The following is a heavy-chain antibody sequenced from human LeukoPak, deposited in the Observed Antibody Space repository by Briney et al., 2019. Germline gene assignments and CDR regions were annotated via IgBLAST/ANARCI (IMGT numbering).Heavy chain of an antibody. CDR2: INSDGSST. D-gene: IGHD6-13*01. CDR1: GFIFSSHA. J-gene: IGHJ4*02. Sequence: GGSLRLSCAASGFIFSSHAMHWVRQAPGKGLVWVSRINSDGSSTSYADSVKGRFTISRDNAKNTLYLQMNSLRAEDTAVYYCARGVRQLQQLWSPRDYGVDYWGQGTLVTVSS. CDR3: ARGVRQLQQLWSPRDYGVDY. V-gene: IGHV3-74*01.